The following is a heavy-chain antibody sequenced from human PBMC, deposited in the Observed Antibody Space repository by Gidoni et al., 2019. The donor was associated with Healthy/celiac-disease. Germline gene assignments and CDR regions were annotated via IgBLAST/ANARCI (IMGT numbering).Heavy chain of an antibody. CDR1: CGSLSGYD. V-gene: IGHV4-34*01. D-gene: IGHD4-4*01. J-gene: IGHJ4*02. Sequence: QVQLQPWGAGLLKPSETLSLTCAVYCGSLSGYDWSWIRQPPGKGLEWIGEINHSGNTNYNPSLKSRVTISVDTSKNQFSLKLSSVTAADTAVYYCARASRNYYCDYWGQGTLVTVSS. CDR2: INHSGNT. CDR3: ARASRNYYCDY.